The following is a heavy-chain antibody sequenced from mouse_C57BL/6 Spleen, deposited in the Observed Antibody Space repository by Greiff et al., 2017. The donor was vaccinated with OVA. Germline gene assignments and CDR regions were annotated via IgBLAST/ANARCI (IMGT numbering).Heavy chain of an antibody. D-gene: IGHD1-1*01. Sequence: EVNLVESGGGLVKPGGSLKLSCAASGFTFSSYAMSWVRQTPEKRLEWVATISDGGSYTYYPDNVKGRFTISRDNAKNNLYLQMSHLKSEDTAMYYCARGDYGSTWFAYWGQGTLVTVSA. CDR1: GFTFSSYA. J-gene: IGHJ3*01. CDR3: ARGDYGSTWFAY. V-gene: IGHV5-4*03. CDR2: ISDGGSYT.